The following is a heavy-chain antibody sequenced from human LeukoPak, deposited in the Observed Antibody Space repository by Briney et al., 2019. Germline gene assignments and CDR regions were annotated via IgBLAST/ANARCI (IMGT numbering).Heavy chain of an antibody. J-gene: IGHJ6*04. Sequence: GGSLRLSCAASGFTFSSSWMHWVRQAPGKGLVWVSRITRDGSSTTYADSVRGRFTTSRDNAKNTLYLQMDSLRDDDTAVYYCARDPGYESWSPFWGGMDVWGNGTTVIVSS. CDR3: ARDPGYESWSPFWGGMDV. V-gene: IGHV3-74*01. D-gene: IGHD3-16*01. CDR1: GFTFSSSW. CDR2: ITRDGSST.